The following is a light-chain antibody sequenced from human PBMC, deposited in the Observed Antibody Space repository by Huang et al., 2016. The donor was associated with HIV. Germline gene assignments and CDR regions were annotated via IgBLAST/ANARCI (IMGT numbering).Light chain of an antibody. CDR1: QRVNSH. CDR2: DVS. Sequence: EIVLTQSPATLSLSPGERATLSCRASQRVNSHLAWYQQKPGQAPRLLIYDVSNRATGIPARFSGSGSGTDFTLTISSLEPEDFAVYYCQQRTNWPRLTFGGGTKVEIK. J-gene: IGKJ4*01. V-gene: IGKV3-11*01. CDR3: QQRTNWPRLT.